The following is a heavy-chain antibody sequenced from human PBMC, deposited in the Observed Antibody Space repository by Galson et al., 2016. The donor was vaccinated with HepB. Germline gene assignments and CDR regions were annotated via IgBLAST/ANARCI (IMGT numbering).Heavy chain of an antibody. Sequence: SLRLSCAASGFTFSSYGMHWVRQAPGKGLEWVAVISYDGSNKYYADSVKGRFTISRDNSKNTLYLQMNSLRAEDTAVYYCAKVRAGADVPDYYYYYGRDVWGQGTTVTVSS. CDR1: GFTFSSYG. D-gene: IGHD6-19*01. CDR3: AKVRAGADVPDYYYYYGRDV. CDR2: ISYDGSNK. V-gene: IGHV3-30*18. J-gene: IGHJ6*02.